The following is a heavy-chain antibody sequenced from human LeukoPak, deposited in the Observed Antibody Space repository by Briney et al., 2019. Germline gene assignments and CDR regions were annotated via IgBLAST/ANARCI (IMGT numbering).Heavy chain of an antibody. CDR1: GFTLSNYD. CDR3: ARVSRSTSGYDDALEI. V-gene: IGHV3-13*04. CDR2: IGRHGDT. Sequence: PGGSLRLSCAASGFTLSNYDMHWVRQPTGKGLEWVSAIGRHGDTYYAASVKGRFTISREYAKNYLYLQMNSLRVGDTSVYYCARVSRSTSGYDDALEIWGQGTVVTVSS. D-gene: IGHD5-12*01. J-gene: IGHJ3*02.